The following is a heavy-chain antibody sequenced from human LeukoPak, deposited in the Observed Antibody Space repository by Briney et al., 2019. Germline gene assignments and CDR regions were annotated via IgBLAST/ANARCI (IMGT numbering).Heavy chain of an antibody. D-gene: IGHD1-26*01. CDR2: ISSSGSTI. CDR3: ARDIGTGSFYGEYFHH. Sequence: GGSLRLSCAASGFTFSSYEMNWVRQAPGKGLEWVSYISSSGSTIYYADSLKGRFTISRDNAKNSLYLQMNSLRAEDTAVYYCARDIGTGSFYGEYFHHWGQGTLVTVSS. V-gene: IGHV3-48*03. J-gene: IGHJ1*01. CDR1: GFTFSSYE.